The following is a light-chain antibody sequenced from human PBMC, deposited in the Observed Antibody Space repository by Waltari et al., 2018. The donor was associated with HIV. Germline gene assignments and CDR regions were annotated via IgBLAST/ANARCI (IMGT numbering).Light chain of an antibody. Sequence: DVQMTQSPSSISASVGDRVTITCRASQGVSRWLAWYQQRPGGAPKLLIYGASTLHSGVPSRFGGSGSGTEFTLTISSLQPEDFATYFCQQANSFPRTFGRGTKIEIK. CDR1: QGVSRW. J-gene: IGKJ2*01. CDR3: QQANSFPRT. V-gene: IGKV1-12*01. CDR2: GAS.